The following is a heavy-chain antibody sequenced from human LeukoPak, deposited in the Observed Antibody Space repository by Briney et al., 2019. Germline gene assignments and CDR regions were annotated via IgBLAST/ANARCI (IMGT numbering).Heavy chain of an antibody. Sequence: SETLSLTCTVSGGSISSYYWSWIRQPPGKGLEWIGYIYYSGSTDYNPSLKSRVTISVDTSKNQFSLKLNSVTAADTAVYYCARHRSRYSYGLNWFDPWGQGTLVTVSS. CDR1: GGSISSYY. CDR2: IYYSGST. CDR3: ARHRSRYSYGLNWFDP. V-gene: IGHV4-59*08. J-gene: IGHJ5*02. D-gene: IGHD5-18*01.